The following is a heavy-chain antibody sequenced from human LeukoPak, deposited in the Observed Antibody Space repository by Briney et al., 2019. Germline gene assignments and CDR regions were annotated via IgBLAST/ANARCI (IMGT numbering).Heavy chain of an antibody. CDR1: GFTFSSYS. CDR2: ISGSSSYI. J-gene: IGHJ4*02. CDR3: ARGGYFGELLN. V-gene: IGHV3-21*01. Sequence: GGSLRLSCAASGFTFSSYSMNWVRQAPGKGLEWVSSISGSSSYIYYADSVRGRFTISRDNAKNSLYLQMNSLRAEDTAVYYCARGGYFGELLNWGQGTLVTVSS. D-gene: IGHD3-10*01.